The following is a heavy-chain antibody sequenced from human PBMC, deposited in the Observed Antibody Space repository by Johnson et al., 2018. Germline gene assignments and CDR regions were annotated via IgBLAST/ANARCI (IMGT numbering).Heavy chain of an antibody. V-gene: IGHV3-30*18. J-gene: IGHJ1*01. D-gene: IGHD3-22*01. CDR1: GFTFSSYG. CDR2: ISYDGSNK. Sequence: QVQLVESGGGVVQPGRSLRLSCAASGFTFSSYGMHWVPKAPGKGLEWGAVISYDGSNKYYADSVKGRFTISRYNSKNTLYLQMNSLRAEDTAVYYCAKDELPYYDSSGYYYAEYCQHWGQGTLVTVSS. CDR3: AKDELPYYDSSGYYYAEYCQH.